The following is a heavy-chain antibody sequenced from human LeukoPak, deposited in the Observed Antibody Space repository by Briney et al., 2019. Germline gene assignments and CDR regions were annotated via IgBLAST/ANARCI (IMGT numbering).Heavy chain of an antibody. J-gene: IGHJ4*02. D-gene: IGHD3-16*02. CDR2: IRYDGSNK. V-gene: IGHV3-30*02. CDR3: AKEPYDYVWGSYRFDY. Sequence: SGGSLRLSCAASGFTFSSYGMHWVRQAPGKGLEWVAFIRYDGSNKYYADSVKGRFTISRDNSKNTLYLQMNSLRAEDTAVYYCAKEPYDYVWGSYRFDYWGRGTLVTVSS. CDR1: GFTFSSYG.